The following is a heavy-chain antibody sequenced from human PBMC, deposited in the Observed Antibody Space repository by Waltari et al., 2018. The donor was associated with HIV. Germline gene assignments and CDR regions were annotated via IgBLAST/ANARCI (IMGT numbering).Heavy chain of an antibody. V-gene: IGHV3-23*01. CDR1: GFTFSNYG. Sequence: EVQVLESGGALVQPGGSLRLSCAASGFTFSNYGMSWVDQAPGKGLEWVSTISGSGGSTYDADSVKGRFTVSRDNSKNTLYLQMNSLRAEDTAVYFCVKEHQYSHTWYSYYGMDVWGQGTTVTVSS. J-gene: IGHJ6*02. CDR3: VKEHQYSHTWYSYYGMDV. D-gene: IGHD6-13*01. CDR2: ISGSGGST.